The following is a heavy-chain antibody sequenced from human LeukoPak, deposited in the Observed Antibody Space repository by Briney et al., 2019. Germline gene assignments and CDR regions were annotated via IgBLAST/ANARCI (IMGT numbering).Heavy chain of an antibody. J-gene: IGHJ2*01. CDR2: INPNSGGT. Sequence: ASVKVSCKASGYTFTGYYMHWVRQAPREGLEWMGWINPNSGGTNYAQKFQGRVTMTRDTSISTAYMELSRLRSDDTAVYYCARDTEYSSSPNWYFDLWGRGTLVTVSS. CDR1: GYTFTGYY. D-gene: IGHD6-13*01. V-gene: IGHV1-2*02. CDR3: ARDTEYSSSPNWYFDL.